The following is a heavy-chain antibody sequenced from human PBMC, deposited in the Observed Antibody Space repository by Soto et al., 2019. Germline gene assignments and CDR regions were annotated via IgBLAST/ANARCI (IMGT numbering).Heavy chain of an antibody. D-gene: IGHD3-10*01. CDR2: ISGSGGST. CDR1: GFTFSSYA. CDR3: AKSVGEITMVRGVPFDY. J-gene: IGHJ4*02. V-gene: IGHV3-23*01. Sequence: EVQLLESGGGLVQPGGSLRLSCAASGFTFSSYAMSWVRQAPGKGLEWVSAISGSGGSTYYADSVKGRFTISRDNSKNPLYLQMNSLRAEDTAVYYWAKSVGEITMVRGVPFDYWGQGTLVTVSS.